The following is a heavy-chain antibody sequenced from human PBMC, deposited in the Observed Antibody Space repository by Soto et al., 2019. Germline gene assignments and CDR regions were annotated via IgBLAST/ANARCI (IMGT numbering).Heavy chain of an antibody. D-gene: IGHD3-3*01. CDR1: GYSFSSYY. CDR3: ARDLEFGS. Sequence: ASVKVSFKASGYSFSSYYMHWVRQAPGQGLDCMGVINPSGDSITYAQKFQGRVTMTKDTSTSTLFMEVSSLRSEDTAVYFCARDLEFGSWGQGTLVTVSS. V-gene: IGHV1-46*01. J-gene: IGHJ4*02. CDR2: INPSGDSI.